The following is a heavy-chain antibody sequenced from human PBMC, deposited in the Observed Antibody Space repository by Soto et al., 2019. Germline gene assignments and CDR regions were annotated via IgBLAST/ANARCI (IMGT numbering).Heavy chain of an antibody. D-gene: IGHD5-12*01. CDR2: IYRNGST. CDR1: GGSISGDGYS. V-gene: IGHV4-30-2*01. CDR3: ARTPLRGYAGYDADS. Sequence: QLQLQESGSGLVKPSQTLSLTCAVSGGSISGDGYSWSWIRQPPGKGLEWIGYIYRNGSTYYNPSLASRLTISADRSKNQFSLKLTSVTAADTAVYHCARTPLRGYAGYDADSWGQGTLVTVSS. J-gene: IGHJ4*02.